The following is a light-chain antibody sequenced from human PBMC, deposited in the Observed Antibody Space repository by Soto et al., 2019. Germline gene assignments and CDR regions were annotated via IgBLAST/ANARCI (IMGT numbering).Light chain of an antibody. V-gene: IGKV3-15*01. CDR1: QSVRSN. CDR2: GAS. CDR3: QQYNNWPYT. Sequence: EIVMTQSPATLSVSPGEGATLSCRASQSVRSNLAWYRQKPGQAPSLLIYGASTRASGIPAKFSASGSGTEFALTISSLQSKDFAVYYCQQYNNWPYTFGQGTRLEIK. J-gene: IGKJ2*01.